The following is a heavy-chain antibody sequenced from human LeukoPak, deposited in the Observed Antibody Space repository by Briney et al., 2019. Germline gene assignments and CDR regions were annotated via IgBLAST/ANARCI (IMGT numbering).Heavy chain of an antibody. J-gene: IGHJ4*02. CDR1: GFSFDDYG. D-gene: IGHD1-26*01. Sequence: GGSLRLSCAASGFSFDDYGMNWVRQAPGKGLEWVSGINRNGGSTGYADSVKGRFTISRDNSKNTLFLQMNSLRVEDTAVYYCARVDSGNYDYWGQGTLLTVSS. CDR2: INRNGGST. CDR3: ARVDSGNYDY. V-gene: IGHV3-20*04.